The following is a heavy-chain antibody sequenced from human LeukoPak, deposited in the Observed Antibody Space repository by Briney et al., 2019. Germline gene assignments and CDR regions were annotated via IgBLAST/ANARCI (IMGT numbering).Heavy chain of an antibody. CDR3: ARGGWLVRDRRKYYFDY. V-gene: IGHV1-18*01. CDR1: GYTFTSYG. CDR2: ISAYNGNT. D-gene: IGHD6-19*01. Sequence: ASVKVSCKASGYTFTSYGISWVRQAPGQGLERMGWISAYNGNTNYAQKLQGRVTMTTDTSTSTAYMELRSLRSDDTAVYYCARGGWLVRDRRKYYFDYWGQGTLVTVSS. J-gene: IGHJ4*02.